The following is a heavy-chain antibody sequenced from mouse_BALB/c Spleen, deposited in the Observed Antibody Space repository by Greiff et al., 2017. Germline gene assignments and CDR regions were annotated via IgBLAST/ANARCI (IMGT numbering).Heavy chain of an antibody. CDR2: IWSGGST. Sequence: VKLMESGPGLVQPSQSLSITCTVSGFSLTSYGVHWVRQSPGKGLEWLGVIWSGGSTDYNAAFISRLSISKDNSKSQVFFKMNSLQADDTAIYYCARNHYYGSSYWFAYWGQGTLVTVSA. J-gene: IGHJ3*01. V-gene: IGHV2-4-1*01. D-gene: IGHD1-1*01. CDR1: GFSLTSYG. CDR3: ARNHYYGSSYWFAY.